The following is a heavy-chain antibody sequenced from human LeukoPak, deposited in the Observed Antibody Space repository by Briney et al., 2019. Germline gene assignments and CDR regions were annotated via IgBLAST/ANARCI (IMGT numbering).Heavy chain of an antibody. CDR3: ARALGFFE. V-gene: IGHV3-48*04. D-gene: IGHD3-3*01. Sequence: GGSLSLSCAASGFTFSFYNMNWVRQAPGKGLEWVSYISRDSITTYYADSVKGRFTISRDNAKNSLYLQMNSLRAEDTAVYYCARALGFFEWGQGTLVTVSS. CDR2: ISRDSITT. J-gene: IGHJ4*02. CDR1: GFTFSFYN.